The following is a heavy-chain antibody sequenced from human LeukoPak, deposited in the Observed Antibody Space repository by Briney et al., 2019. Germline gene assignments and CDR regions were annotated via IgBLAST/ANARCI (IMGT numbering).Heavy chain of an antibody. V-gene: IGHV4-34*01. D-gene: IGHD3-10*01. Sequence: PSETLSLTCAVYGGSFSGYYWSWIRQPPGKGLEWIGEINHSGSTYYNPSLKGRVTISVDRSKNQFSLKLSSVTAADTAVYYCARVKRAYGSGSYGASYYFDYWGQGTLVTVSS. CDR1: GGSFSGYY. CDR2: INHSGST. J-gene: IGHJ4*02. CDR3: ARVKRAYGSGSYGASYYFDY.